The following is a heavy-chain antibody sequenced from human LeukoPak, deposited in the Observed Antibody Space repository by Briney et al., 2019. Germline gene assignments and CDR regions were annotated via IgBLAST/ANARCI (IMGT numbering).Heavy chain of an antibody. V-gene: IGHV1-24*01. Sequence: ASVKVSCKVSGYTLTELSMHWVRQAPGKGLEWMGGFDPEDGETIYAQKFQGRVTMTEDTSTDTAYMELSSLRSEDTAVYYCATSCSSTSCYFYGWFDPWGQGTLVAVSS. CDR3: ATSCSSTSCYFYGWFDP. CDR1: GYTLTELS. J-gene: IGHJ5*02. CDR2: FDPEDGET. D-gene: IGHD2-2*01.